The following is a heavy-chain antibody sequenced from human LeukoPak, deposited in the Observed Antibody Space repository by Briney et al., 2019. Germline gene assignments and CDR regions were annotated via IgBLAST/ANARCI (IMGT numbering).Heavy chain of an antibody. CDR2: ISYDGSNQ. Sequence: GGSLRLYCAASEFTFSSYGMHWVRQAPGQGLEWVAVISYDGSNQYYADTVKGRFTISRDNSKNTLYLQMNGLRAEDTAVYYCAKDRLGALYYYDSSGYYRFDYWGQGTLVTVSS. CDR3: AKDRLGALYYYDSSGYYRFDY. J-gene: IGHJ4*01. V-gene: IGHV3-30*18. CDR1: EFTFSSYG. D-gene: IGHD3-22*01.